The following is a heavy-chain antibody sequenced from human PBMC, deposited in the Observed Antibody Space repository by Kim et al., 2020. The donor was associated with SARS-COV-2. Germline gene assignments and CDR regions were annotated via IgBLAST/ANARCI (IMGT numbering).Heavy chain of an antibody. Sequence: SETLSLTCTVSGDSLSTSGYYWGWIRQPPGKGLEWIGNIYYSGGTYDNASLKSRVTISVDTSKNQFSLKLSSVTAADTAVYYCARHHYYDSSASYGGSFDPWGQGTLVTVSS. J-gene: IGHJ5*02. CDR2: IYYSGGT. CDR1: GDSLSTSGYY. CDR3: ARHHYYDSSASYGGSFDP. D-gene: IGHD3-22*01. V-gene: IGHV4-39*01.